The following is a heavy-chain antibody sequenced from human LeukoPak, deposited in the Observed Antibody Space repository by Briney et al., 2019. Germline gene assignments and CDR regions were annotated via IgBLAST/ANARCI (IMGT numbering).Heavy chain of an antibody. V-gene: IGHV3-30*18. D-gene: IGHD2-15*01. CDR1: GFTFNG. J-gene: IGHJ4*02. CDR2: ISYDGHNK. Sequence: GGSLRLSCAASGFTFNGMHWVRQAPGKGLEWVAVISYDGHNKYYADSLKGRFTISRDNSKNTLYLQMNNLRAEDTAVYYCAKCRGTYCSGGSLDYWGQGTLVTVSS. CDR3: AKCRGTYCSGGSLDY.